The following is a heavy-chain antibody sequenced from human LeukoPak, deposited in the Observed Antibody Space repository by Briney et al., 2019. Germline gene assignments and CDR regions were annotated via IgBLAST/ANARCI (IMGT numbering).Heavy chain of an antibody. Sequence: SGPTLVKPTQTLTLTCTFSGFSLSTRGVGVGWIRQPPGKALEWLALIYRNDDKRYSPSLKSRLTITKDTSKNQVVLTMTNMDPVDTATYYCAHTYNYGSPVGYWGQGTLVTVSS. D-gene: IGHD5-18*01. CDR3: AHTYNYGSPVGY. V-gene: IGHV2-5*01. CDR1: GFSLSTRGVG. CDR2: IYRNDDK. J-gene: IGHJ4*02.